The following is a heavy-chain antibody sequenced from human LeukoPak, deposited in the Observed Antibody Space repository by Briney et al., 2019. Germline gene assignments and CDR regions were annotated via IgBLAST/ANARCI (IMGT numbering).Heavy chain of an antibody. V-gene: IGHV4-61*05. CDR3: ARQRDVAYDY. J-gene: IGHJ4*02. D-gene: IGHD6-25*01. CDR1: GGSITSSNYY. Sequence: SETLSLTCTVSGGSITSSNYYWGWIRQPPGKGLEWIGYIYYSGSTNYNPSLKSRVTISVDTSKNQFSLKLSSVTAADTAVYYCARQRDVAYDYWGQGTLVTVSS. CDR2: IYYSGST.